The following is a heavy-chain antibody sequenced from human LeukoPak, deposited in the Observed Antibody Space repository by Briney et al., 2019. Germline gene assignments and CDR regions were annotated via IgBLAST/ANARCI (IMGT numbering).Heavy chain of an antibody. D-gene: IGHD5-24*01. CDR2: INPSGGST. CDR3: ARDRRATIRNQYLGNFDY. V-gene: IGHV1-46*01. CDR1: GYTFTSYY. Sequence: ASVKVSCKASGYTFTSYYMHWVRQAPGQGLEWMGIINPSGGSTSYAQKFQGRVTMTRDTSTSTVYMELSSLRSEDTAVYFCARDRRATIRNQYLGNFDYWGQGTLVTVSS. J-gene: IGHJ4*02.